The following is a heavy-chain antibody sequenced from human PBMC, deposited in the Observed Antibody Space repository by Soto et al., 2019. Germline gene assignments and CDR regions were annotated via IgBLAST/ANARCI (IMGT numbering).Heavy chain of an antibody. Sequence: QVQLQESGPGLVKPSETLSLTCTVSGGSVSSGSYYWSWIRQPPGKGLEWIGYIYYSGSTNYNPSHQSRVTTSVDTSKNQFSLKLSSVTAADTAVYYCARGIEGWYQGRYYYGMDVWGQGTTVTVSS. D-gene: IGHD6-19*01. J-gene: IGHJ6*02. CDR1: GGSVSSGSYY. V-gene: IGHV4-61*01. CDR3: ARGIEGWYQGRYYYGMDV. CDR2: IYYSGST.